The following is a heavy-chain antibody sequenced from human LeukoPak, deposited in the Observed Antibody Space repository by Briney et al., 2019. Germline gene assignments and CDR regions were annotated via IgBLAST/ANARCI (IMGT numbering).Heavy chain of an antibody. CDR2: IYTSGST. V-gene: IGHV4-61*02. D-gene: IGHD5-24*01. CDR1: GGSISSGSYY. CDR3: ARGGRWLQFA. Sequence: SETLSLTCTVSGGSISSGSYYWSWIRQPAGKGLEWIGRIYTSGSTNYNPSLKSRVTISVDTSKNQFSLKLSSVTAADTAVYYCARGGRWLQFARGQGTLVTVSS. J-gene: IGHJ4*02.